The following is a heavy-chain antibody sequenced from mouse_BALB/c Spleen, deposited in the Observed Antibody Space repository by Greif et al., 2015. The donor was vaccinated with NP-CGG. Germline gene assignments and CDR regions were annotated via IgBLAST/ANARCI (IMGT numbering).Heavy chain of an antibody. D-gene: IGHD1-1*01. Sequence: EVQLQQSGAELVKPGASVKLSCTASGFNIKDTYMHWVKQRPEQGLEWIGRIDPANGNTKYDPKFQGKATITADTSTNTAYLQLSSLTSEDTAVYYCARNYGSSYRCFDVWGAGTTVTVSS. CDR2: IDPANGNT. CDR3: ARNYGSSYRCFDV. V-gene: IGHV14-3*02. CDR1: GFNIKDTY. J-gene: IGHJ1*01.